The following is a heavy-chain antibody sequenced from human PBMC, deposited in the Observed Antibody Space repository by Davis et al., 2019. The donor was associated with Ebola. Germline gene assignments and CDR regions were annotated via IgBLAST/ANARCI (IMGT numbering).Heavy chain of an antibody. V-gene: IGHV3-11*06. D-gene: IGHD3-22*01. CDR2: ISSSSSYT. CDR3: ARSVITYYYGMDV. CDR1: GFTVSSNY. Sequence: GGSLRLSCAASGFTVSSNYMSWVRQAPGKGLEWVSYISSSSSYTNYADSVKGRFTISRDNAKNSLYLQMNSLRAEDTAVYYCARSVITYYYGMDVWGQGTTVTVSS. J-gene: IGHJ6*02.